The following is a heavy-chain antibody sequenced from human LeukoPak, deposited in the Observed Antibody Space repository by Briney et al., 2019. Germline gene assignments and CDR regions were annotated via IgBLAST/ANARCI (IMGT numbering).Heavy chain of an antibody. D-gene: IGHD4-23*01. J-gene: IGHJ1*01. V-gene: IGHV3-23*01. Sequence: GGSLRLSCAASGFTFSSYAMSWVRQAPGKGLEWVSAISGSGGSTYYADSVKGRFTISRDNSKNTLYLQMNSLRAEDTAVYYCARGWNGGNTREYFQHWGQGTLVTVSS. CDR1: GFTFSSYA. CDR3: ARGWNGGNTREYFQH. CDR2: ISGSGGST.